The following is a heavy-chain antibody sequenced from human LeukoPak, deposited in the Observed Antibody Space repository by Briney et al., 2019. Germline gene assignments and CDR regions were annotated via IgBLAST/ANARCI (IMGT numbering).Heavy chain of an antibody. CDR3: ARAGYCSSTSCYNY. CDR2: INSDGSST. Sequence: GGSLRLSCAAPGFTFSSYWMHWVRQAPGKGPVWVSRINSDGSSTSYADSVKGRFTISRDNAKNTLYLQMNSLRAEDMAVYYCARAGYCSSTSCYNYWGQGTLVTVSS. CDR1: GFTFSSYW. V-gene: IGHV3-74*01. D-gene: IGHD2-2*01. J-gene: IGHJ4*02.